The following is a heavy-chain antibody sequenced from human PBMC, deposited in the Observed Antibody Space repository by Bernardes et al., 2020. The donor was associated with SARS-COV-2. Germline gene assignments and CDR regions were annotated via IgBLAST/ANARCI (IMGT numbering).Heavy chain of an antibody. J-gene: IGHJ4*02. CDR3: ARRSYGIVAQHIDY. CDR2: IYPGDSDT. CDR1: GYSFTSYW. Sequence: GESLKISFKASGYSFTSYWIGWVRQMPGKGIEWMGIIYPGDSDTTYSPSFQGQVTISADKSISTAYLQWSSLKASDTAIYYCARRSYGIVAQHIDYWGQGTLVTVSS. V-gene: IGHV5-51*01. D-gene: IGHD6-13*01.